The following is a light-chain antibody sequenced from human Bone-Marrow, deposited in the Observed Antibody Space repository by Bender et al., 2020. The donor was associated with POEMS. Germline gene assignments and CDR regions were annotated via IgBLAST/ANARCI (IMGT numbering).Light chain of an antibody. Sequence: QSALTQPASVSGSPGQSITISCTGTSSDVGSYNLVSWYQQHPGKAPKLMIYEGNKRPSGVSNRLSGSKSGNTASLTISGLQAEDEADYYCCSYAGSSTYVFGTGTKVSVL. J-gene: IGLJ1*01. CDR3: CSYAGSSTYV. CDR1: SSDVGSYNL. V-gene: IGLV2-23*01. CDR2: EGN.